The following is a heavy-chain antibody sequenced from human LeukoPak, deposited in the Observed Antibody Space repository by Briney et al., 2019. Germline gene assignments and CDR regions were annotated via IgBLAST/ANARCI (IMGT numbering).Heavy chain of an antibody. V-gene: IGHV4-59*01. Sequence: SETLSLTCTVSGGSISGSYWDWIRQSPGKGLEWIGYSYYLGSTNYNPSLTSRVTISVDTSKNQFSLKLTSVTAADTAVYYCARDRHYYYYMDVWGKGTTVTVSS. CDR2: SYYLGST. J-gene: IGHJ6*03. D-gene: IGHD6-6*01. CDR1: GGSISGSY. CDR3: ARDRHYYYYMDV.